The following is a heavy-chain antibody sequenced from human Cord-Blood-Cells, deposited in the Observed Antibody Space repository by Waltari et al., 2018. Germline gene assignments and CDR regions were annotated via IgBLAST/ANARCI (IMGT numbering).Heavy chain of an antibody. CDR3: ARKGRSAGDNWNYAFDI. CDR2: IYSGVST. CDR1: GFTVSSNY. D-gene: IGHD1-7*01. V-gene: IGHV3-53*02. Sequence: EVQLVETGGGLIQPGGSLRLSCAASGFTVSSNYMSWVRQAPGKGLEWVSVIYSGVSTYYADSVKVRFTISRDNSKNTLYLQMNSLRAEDTAVYYCARKGRSAGDNWNYAFDIRGQGTMVTVSS. J-gene: IGHJ3*02.